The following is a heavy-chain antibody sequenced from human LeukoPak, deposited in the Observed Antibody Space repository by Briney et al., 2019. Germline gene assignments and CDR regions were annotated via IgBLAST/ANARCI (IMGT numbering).Heavy chain of an antibody. J-gene: IGHJ4*02. CDR2: INPSGGST. CDR1: GYSFTSYY. V-gene: IGHV1-46*01. D-gene: IGHD7-27*01. CDR3: ASLTGEFDY. Sequence: ASVKVSCKASGYSFTSYYMHWVRQAPGPGLAWMGIINPSGGSTSYAQKFQGRVTMTRDTSTTTVYMELSSLRSEDRAVYYCASLTGEFDYWGQGTLVTVSS.